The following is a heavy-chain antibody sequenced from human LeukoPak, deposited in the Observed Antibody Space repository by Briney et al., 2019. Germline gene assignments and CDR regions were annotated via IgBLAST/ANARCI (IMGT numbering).Heavy chain of an antibody. CDR1: GYTFTDYY. V-gene: IGHV1-2*06. Sequence: ASVKVSCKASGYTFTDYYIHWVRQAPGQGLEWMGRINSNSGDTNYAQKFQGRVTMIRDTSINTAYMELSKLRSDDTAVYYCARLIRRIAVVDLDYWGQGTLITVSS. CDR2: INSNSGDT. CDR3: ARLIRRIAVVDLDY. D-gene: IGHD2-15*01. J-gene: IGHJ4*02.